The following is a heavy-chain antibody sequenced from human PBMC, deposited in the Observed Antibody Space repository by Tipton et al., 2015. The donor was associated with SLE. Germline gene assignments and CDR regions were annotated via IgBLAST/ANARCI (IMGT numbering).Heavy chain of an antibody. CDR1: GGSISYYY. V-gene: IGHV4-59*08. J-gene: IGHJ6*03. Sequence: TLSLTCTVSGGSISYYYWSWIRQPPGKGLEWVGDIYSGGSPSYNPSLKSRATISVDTSKNQFSLKLSSVTAADTAVYYCARQKLSDYYYYYMDVWGKGVTVTVSS. D-gene: IGHD1-1*01. CDR3: ARQKLSDYYYYYMDV. CDR2: IYSGGSP.